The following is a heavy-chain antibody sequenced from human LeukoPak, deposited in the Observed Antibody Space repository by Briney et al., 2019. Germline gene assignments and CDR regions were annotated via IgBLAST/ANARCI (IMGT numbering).Heavy chain of an antibody. D-gene: IGHD3-10*01. CDR2: ISGSGGST. CDR1: GFTFSSYG. Sequence: PGGTLRLSCAASGFTFSSYGMSWVRQAPGKGLEWVSAISGSGGSTYYADCVKGRFTISRDNSKNTLYLQMNSLRAEDTAVYYCAKGGRYSDYWGQGTLVTVSS. V-gene: IGHV3-23*01. CDR3: AKGGRYSDY. J-gene: IGHJ4*02.